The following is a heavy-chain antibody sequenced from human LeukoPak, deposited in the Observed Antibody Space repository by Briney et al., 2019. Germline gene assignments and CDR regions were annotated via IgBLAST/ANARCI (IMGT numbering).Heavy chain of an antibody. CDR1: GFTSSSYG. J-gene: IGHJ4*02. CDR2: IWSDGSTK. Sequence: PGGSLRLSCAASGFTSSSYGMHWVRQAPGKGLEWVAVIWSDGSTKYYVDSVKGRFTISRDNAKNSLYLQMNSLRVEDSAVYYCVRGGYQFEYWGQGTLVTVSS. D-gene: IGHD1-26*01. V-gene: IGHV3-33*03. CDR3: VRGGYQFEY.